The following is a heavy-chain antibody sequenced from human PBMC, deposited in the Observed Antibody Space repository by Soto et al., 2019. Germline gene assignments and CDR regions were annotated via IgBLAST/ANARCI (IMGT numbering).Heavy chain of an antibody. V-gene: IGHV3-53*01. D-gene: IGHD2-15*01. J-gene: IGHJ6*02. CDR2: IYSGGST. CDR3: ARATRYCSGGSCHV. Sequence: TGGSLRLSCAASGFTVSSNYMSWFRQAPGKGLEWVSVIYSGGSTYYADSVKGRFTISRDNSKNTLYLQMNSLRAEDTAVYYCARATRYCSGGSCHVWGQGTTVTVSS. CDR1: GFTVSSNY.